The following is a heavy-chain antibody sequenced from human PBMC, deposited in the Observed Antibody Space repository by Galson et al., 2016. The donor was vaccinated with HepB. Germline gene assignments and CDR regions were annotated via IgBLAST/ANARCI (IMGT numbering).Heavy chain of an antibody. CDR1: GASISPANW. V-gene: IGHV4-4*02. J-gene: IGHJ4*02. CDR2: IYHSGST. D-gene: IGHD2-8*01. Sequence: SETLSLTCAVSGASISPANWWSWVRQPPGKGLEWIGEIYHSGSTNSSPSLQRRVTISVDKSKNQISLTLGSVTAADTAVYYCARGGLIWYQNCFDLWGQGTLVTVSS. CDR3: ARGGLIWYQNCFDL.